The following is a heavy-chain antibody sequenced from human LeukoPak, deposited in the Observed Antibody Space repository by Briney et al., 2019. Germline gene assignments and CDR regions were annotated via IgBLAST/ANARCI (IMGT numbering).Heavy chain of an antibody. J-gene: IGHJ4*02. CDR1: GFAFSIYE. V-gene: IGHV3-48*03. CDR3: ASQSGSHLTEY. CDR2: ISSSGSTK. D-gene: IGHD1-26*01. Sequence: PGGSLRLSCAASGFAFSIYEMNWVRQAPGRGLEWVSYISSSGSTKYYADSVKGRFTISRDNAKKSLYLQMNSLRAEDTAVYYCASQSGSHLTEYWGQGAQVTVSS.